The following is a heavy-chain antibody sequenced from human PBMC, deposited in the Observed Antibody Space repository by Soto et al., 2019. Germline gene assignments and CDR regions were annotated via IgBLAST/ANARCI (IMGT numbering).Heavy chain of an antibody. CDR1: GDSFTSYD. CDR2: INPSGGST. Sequence: ASVKVSCKASGDSFTSYDMHWVRQAPGQGLEWMGIINPSGGSTSYAQKFQGRVTMTRDTSTSTVYMELSSLRSEDTAVYYCARDSHPPSYCMDVWGPGLTVTVSS. V-gene: IGHV1-46*01. J-gene: IGHJ6*02. CDR3: ARDSHPPSYCMDV.